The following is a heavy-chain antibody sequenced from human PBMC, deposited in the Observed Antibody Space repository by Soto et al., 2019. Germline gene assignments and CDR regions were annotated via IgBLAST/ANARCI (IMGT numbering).Heavy chain of an antibody. CDR1: GGSVSSNNW. J-gene: IGHJ5*02. V-gene: IGHV4-4*02. D-gene: IGHD1-26*01. CDR3: ARGRIVGATKWFDP. CDR2: IYHSGST. Sequence: SETLSLTCAVSGGSVSSNNWWSWVRQPPGKGLEWIGEIYHSGSTNYNPSLKSRVTISVDTSKNQFSLKLSSVTAADTAVYYCARGRIVGATKWFDPWGQGTLVTVSS.